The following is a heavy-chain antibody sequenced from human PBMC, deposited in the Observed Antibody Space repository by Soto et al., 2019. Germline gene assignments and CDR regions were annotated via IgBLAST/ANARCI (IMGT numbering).Heavy chain of an antibody. Sequence: PSETLSLTCAVSGYSISSGYYWGWIRQPPGKGLEWIGSIYHSGSTYYNPSLKSRVTISVDTSKNQFPLKLSSVTAADTAVYYCAREVDSSSWSFDTWGQGTLVTVSS. V-gene: IGHV4-38-2*02. CDR1: GYSISSGYY. CDR3: AREVDSSSWSFDT. D-gene: IGHD6-13*01. J-gene: IGHJ5*02. CDR2: IYHSGST.